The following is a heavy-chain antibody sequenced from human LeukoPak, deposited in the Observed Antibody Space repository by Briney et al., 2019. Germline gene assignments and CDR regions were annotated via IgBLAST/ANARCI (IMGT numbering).Heavy chain of an antibody. J-gene: IGHJ2*01. CDR1: GYTFTGYY. D-gene: IGHD1-26*01. V-gene: IGHV1-2*02. CDR2: INPNSGGT. Sequence: ASVKVSCKASGYTFTGYYMHWVRQASGQGLEWMGWINPNSGGTNYAQKFQGRVTMTRDTSISTAYMELSRLRSDDTAVYYCAGVGGSYYWYFDLWGRGTLVTVSS. CDR3: AGVGGSYYWYFDL.